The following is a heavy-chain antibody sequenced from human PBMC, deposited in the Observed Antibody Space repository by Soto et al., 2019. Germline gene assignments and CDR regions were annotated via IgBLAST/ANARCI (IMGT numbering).Heavy chain of an antibody. CDR1: GGSITSVDSY. J-gene: IGHJ4*02. V-gene: IGHV4-30-4*01. CDR2: IYHSGST. D-gene: IGHD2-15*01. CDR3: ARARMPHYFDY. Sequence: QVQLQESGPGQVKTSQTLSLTCTVSGGSITSVDSYWSWIRQSPGKGLEWIGFIYHSGSTYYNPSLKSRLTISIDTSKNQFSLNLSSVTAADTAVYCCARARMPHYFDYWGQGTLVAVSS.